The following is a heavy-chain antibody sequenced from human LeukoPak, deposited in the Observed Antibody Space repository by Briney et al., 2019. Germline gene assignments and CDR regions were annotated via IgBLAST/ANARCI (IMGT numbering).Heavy chain of an antibody. CDR3: ARGTGYCSSTSCYPSGHYYGMDV. CDR2: MNPNSGNT. Sequence: ASVKVSCKASGYTFTSYDINWVRQATGQGLEWMGWMNPNSGNTGYAQKFQGRVTMTRNTSISTAYKELSSLRSEDTAVYYCARGTGYCSSTSCYPSGHYYGMDVWGQGTTVTVSS. V-gene: IGHV1-8*01. CDR1: GYTFTSYD. D-gene: IGHD2-2*01. J-gene: IGHJ6*02.